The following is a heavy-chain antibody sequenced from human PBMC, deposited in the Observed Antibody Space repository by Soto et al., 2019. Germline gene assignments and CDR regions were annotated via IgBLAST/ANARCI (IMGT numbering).Heavy chain of an antibody. Sequence: ASVKVSCKASGYTFTSYGISWVRQAPGQGLEWMGWISAYNGNTNYAQKLQGRVTMTTDTSTSTAYMELRSLRSDDTAVYYCARYLIVVVPAAMQAFDIWGQGTIVTVSS. CDR1: GYTFTSYG. CDR3: ARYLIVVVPAAMQAFDI. V-gene: IGHV1-18*01. CDR2: ISAYNGNT. J-gene: IGHJ3*02. D-gene: IGHD2-2*01.